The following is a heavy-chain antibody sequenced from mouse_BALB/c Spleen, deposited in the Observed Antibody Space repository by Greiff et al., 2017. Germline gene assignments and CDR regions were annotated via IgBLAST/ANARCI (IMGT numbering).Heavy chain of an antibody. V-gene: IGHV2-5-1*01. Sequence: QVQLQQSGPSLVQPSQSLSITCTVSGFSLTSYGVHWVRQSPGKGLEWLGVIWRGGSTDYNAAFMSRLSITKDNSKSQVFFKMNSLQADDTAIYYCAKGYDGYLAWFAYWGQGTLVTVSA. CDR3: AKGYDGYLAWFAY. CDR1: GFSLTSYG. CDR2: IWRGGST. D-gene: IGHD2-3*01. J-gene: IGHJ3*01.